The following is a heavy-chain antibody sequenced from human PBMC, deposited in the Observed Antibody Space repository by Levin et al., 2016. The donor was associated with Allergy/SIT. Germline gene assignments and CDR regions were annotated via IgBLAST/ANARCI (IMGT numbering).Heavy chain of an antibody. CDR3: ARRSSWEYYFDY. CDR2: IYYSGST. D-gene: IGHD3-3*02. V-gene: IGHV4-59*01. Sequence: WIRQPPGKGLEWIGYIYYSGSTNYNPSLKSRVTISVDTSKNQFSLKLSSVTAADTAVYYCARRSSWEYYFDYWGQGTLVTVSS. J-gene: IGHJ4*02.